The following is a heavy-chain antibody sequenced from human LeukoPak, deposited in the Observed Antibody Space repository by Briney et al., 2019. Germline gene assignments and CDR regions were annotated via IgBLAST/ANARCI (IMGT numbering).Heavy chain of an antibody. J-gene: IGHJ6*02. CDR3: AKDMRPVV. V-gene: IGHV3-23*01. Sequence: GGSLRLSCAASGFTFSNFAMSWVRQAPGKGLEWVSAITGNGDSAYYIASVKGRFTTSRDNSKKTLYLQMNSLRAEDTAVYYCAKDMRPVVWGQGTTVTVSS. D-gene: IGHD1-14*01. CDR1: GFTFSNFA. CDR2: ITGNGDSA.